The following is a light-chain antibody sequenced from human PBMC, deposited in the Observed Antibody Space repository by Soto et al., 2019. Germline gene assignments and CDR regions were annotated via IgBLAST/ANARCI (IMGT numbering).Light chain of an antibody. CDR2: KAS. J-gene: IGKJ3*01. Sequence: DIQMTQSPSTLSASVGDRVTITCRASQSISTWLAWYQQKPGKAHSLLIYKASSLESGVPSRFSGSGSGTEFTLTISSLQPDYFATYYCQQYYYFVFTCGPGTKVDI. V-gene: IGKV1-5*03. CDR3: QQYYYFVFT. CDR1: QSISTW.